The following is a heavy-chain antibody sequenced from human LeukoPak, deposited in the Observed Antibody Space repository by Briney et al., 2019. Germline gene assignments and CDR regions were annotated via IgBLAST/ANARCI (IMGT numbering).Heavy chain of an antibody. V-gene: IGHV3-74*01. J-gene: IGHJ4*02. D-gene: IGHD3/OR15-3a*01. CDR1: GFTFSIYW. Sequence: GGSLRLSCAASGFTFSIYWMHWVRQAPGQGLVWVSNMNSDRSITNYADSVKGRFTISRDNAKNTLYLQMNNLGVEDTGIYYCAKENESPDLWGQGTLVTVSS. CDR2: MNSDRSIT. CDR3: AKENESPDL.